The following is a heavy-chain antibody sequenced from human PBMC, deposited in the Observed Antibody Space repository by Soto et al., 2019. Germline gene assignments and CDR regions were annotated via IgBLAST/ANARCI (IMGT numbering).Heavy chain of an antibody. CDR2: INPSGGST. V-gene: IGHV1-46*01. Sequence: QVQLVQSGAEVKKPGASVKVSCKASGYTFTSYYMYWVRQAPGQGLEWMGIINPSGGSTSYAQKFQGRVTMTRDTSTSTVYMELSSLRSEDTAVYYCAREVGSIWGGMDVCVQGTTVTVSS. J-gene: IGHJ6*02. CDR3: AREVGSIWGGMDV. CDR1: GYTFTSYY. D-gene: IGHD3-16*01.